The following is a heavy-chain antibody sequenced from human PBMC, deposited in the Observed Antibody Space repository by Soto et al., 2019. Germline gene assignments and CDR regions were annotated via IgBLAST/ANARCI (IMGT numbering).Heavy chain of an antibody. V-gene: IGHV3-48*02. D-gene: IGHD2-15*01. CDR1: GFTFSNYS. CDR2: ISSSSSTI. CDR3: VRESVVVAATVYYGMDV. Sequence: PGGSLRLSCAASGFTFSNYSMNWVRQAPGKGLEWVSYISSSSSTIYYADSVKGRFAISRDNAKNSLYLQMNSLRDEDTAVYYCVRESVVVAATVYYGMDVWGQGTTVTVYS. J-gene: IGHJ6*02.